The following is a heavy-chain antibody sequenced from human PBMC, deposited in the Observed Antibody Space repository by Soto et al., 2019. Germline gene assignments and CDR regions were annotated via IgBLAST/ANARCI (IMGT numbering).Heavy chain of an antibody. V-gene: IGHV3-66*01. CDR2: IESGGST. D-gene: IGHD2-15*01. CDR3: AKDLGPLRLLNYYFYGLDV. Sequence: EVQLVESGGGLVKPGGSLRLSCVASGFTVSSTYMSWVRQAPGMGLEWVAVIESGGSTHYADSVKGRFTISRDIPKNMIYLQLHTLRAEDTAVYYCAKDLGPLRLLNYYFYGLDVWGQGTTVTVSS. J-gene: IGHJ6*02. CDR1: GFTVSSTY.